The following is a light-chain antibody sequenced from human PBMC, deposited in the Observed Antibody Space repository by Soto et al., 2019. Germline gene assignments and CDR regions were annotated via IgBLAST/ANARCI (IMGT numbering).Light chain of an antibody. CDR2: GAS. V-gene: IGKV3D-20*02. CDR3: QQRSNWPPIT. CDR1: QSVSNNY. J-gene: IGKJ5*01. Sequence: EIVLTPSPVTLSLSPGERATLSCRASQSVSNNYLAWYQQKPGQAPRLLIYGASNRATGIPDRFSGSGSGTDFTLTISSLEPEDFAVYYCQQRSNWPPITFGQGTRLEIK.